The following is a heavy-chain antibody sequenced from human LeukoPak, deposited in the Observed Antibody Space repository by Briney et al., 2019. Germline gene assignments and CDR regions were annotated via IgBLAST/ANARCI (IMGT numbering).Heavy chain of an antibody. V-gene: IGHV1-2*04. D-gene: IGHD6-13*01. CDR1: GYTFTGYY. CDR3: ARGSGGGSSSWYIRFLFGY. Sequence: GASVKVSCKASGYTFTGYYMHWVRQAPGQGLEWMGWINPNSGGTNYAQKFQGWVTMTRDTSISTAYMELSRLRSDDTAVYYCARGSGGGSSSWYIRFLFGYWGQGTLVTVSS. J-gene: IGHJ4*02. CDR2: INPNSGGT.